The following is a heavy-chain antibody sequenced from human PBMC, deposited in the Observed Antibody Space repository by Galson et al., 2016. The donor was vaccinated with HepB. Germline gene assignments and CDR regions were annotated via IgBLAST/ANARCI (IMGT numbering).Heavy chain of an antibody. V-gene: IGHV3-33*01. CDR1: GFTFSTYA. D-gene: IGHD6-19*01. Sequence: SLRLSCAASGFTFSTYAMHWVRQAPGKGLEWVAVIWFDENNKFYADSVKGRFTISRDNSKNTLYLQMNSLRAEDTAVYYCASALFSGPVAVAGLAFDIWGQGTMVTVSS. CDR3: ASALFSGPVAVAGLAFDI. J-gene: IGHJ3*02. CDR2: IWFDENNK.